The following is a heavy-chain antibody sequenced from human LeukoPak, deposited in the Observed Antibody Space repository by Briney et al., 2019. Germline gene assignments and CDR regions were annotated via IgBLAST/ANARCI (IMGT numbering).Heavy chain of an antibody. V-gene: IGHV3-21*01. CDR1: GFTFSTYS. CDR3: ASGWSAPDY. Sequence: PGGSLRLSCAASGFTFSTYSMNWVRRAPGKGLEWVSSISSNSISIYYADSVKGRFTISRDNAENSLWLQMNSLTAEDTAVYYCASGWSAPDYWGQGTLVTVSS. J-gene: IGHJ4*02. CDR2: ISSNSISI.